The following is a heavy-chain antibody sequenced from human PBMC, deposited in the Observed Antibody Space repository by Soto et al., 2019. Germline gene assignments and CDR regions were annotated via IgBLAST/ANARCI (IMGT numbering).Heavy chain of an antibody. CDR1: GFTFSSYG. D-gene: IGHD2-15*01. Sequence: LRLSCAASGFTFSSYGMHWVRQAPGKGLEWVAVIWYDGSSKYYADSVKGRFTISRDNSKNTLYLQMNSLRAEDTAVYYCARDSGCSGGSCYSYYYYGMDVWGQGTTVTVSS. CDR3: ARDSGCSGGSCYSYYYYGMDV. V-gene: IGHV3-33*01. CDR2: IWYDGSSK. J-gene: IGHJ6*02.